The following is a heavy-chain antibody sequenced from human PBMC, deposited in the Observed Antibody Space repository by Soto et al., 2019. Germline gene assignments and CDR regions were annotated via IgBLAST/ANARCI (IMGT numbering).Heavy chain of an antibody. CDR3: ARVPNYYDFWSDYYYYYMDV. D-gene: IGHD3-3*01. V-gene: IGHV3-7*01. Sequence: GGSLRLSYAASGFTLSSYWMSWVRQAPGKGLEWVANIKQDGSEKYYVDSVKGRFTISRDNAKNSLYLQMNSLRAEDTAVYYCARVPNYYDFWSDYYYYYMDVWGKGTTVTVSS. J-gene: IGHJ6*03. CDR2: IKQDGSEK. CDR1: GFTLSSYW.